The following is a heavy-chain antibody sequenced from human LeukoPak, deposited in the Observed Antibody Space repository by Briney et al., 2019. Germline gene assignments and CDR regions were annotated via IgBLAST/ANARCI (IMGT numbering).Heavy chain of an antibody. J-gene: IGHJ5*02. CDR2: INHSGST. CDR1: GGSFSGYY. V-gene: IGHV4-34*01. D-gene: IGHD3-3*01. CDR3: ARGPLVRITIFGVVITGTNWFDP. Sequence: SETLSLTCAVYGGSFSGYYWSWIRQPPGKGLEWIGEINHSGSTNYNPSLKSRVTISVDTSKNQFSLKLSSVTAADTAVYYCARGPLVRITIFGVVITGTNWFDPWGQGTLVTVSS.